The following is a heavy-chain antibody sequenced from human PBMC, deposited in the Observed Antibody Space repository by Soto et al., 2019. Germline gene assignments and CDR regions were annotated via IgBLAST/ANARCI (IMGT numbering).Heavy chain of an antibody. CDR3: AKGSRLSLVVAATPRPLYFQH. J-gene: IGHJ1*01. V-gene: IGHV3-23*01. CDR2: ISGSGGST. Sequence: EVQLLESGGGLVQPGGSLRLSCAASGFTFSSYAMSWVRQAPGKGLEWVSAISGSGGSTYYADSVKVRFTISRDNSKNTLYLQMNSLRAEDTAVYYCAKGSRLSLVVAATPRPLYFQHWGQGTLVTVSS. D-gene: IGHD2-15*01. CDR1: GFTFSSYA.